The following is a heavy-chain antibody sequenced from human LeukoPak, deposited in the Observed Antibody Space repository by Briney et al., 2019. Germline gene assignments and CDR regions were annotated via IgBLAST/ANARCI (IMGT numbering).Heavy chain of an antibody. CDR3: ARGGIGAFLY. Sequence: KPSETLSLTCAVYGGSFSGYYWSWIRQPPGKGLEWIGEINHSGSTNYNPSLKSRVTISVDTSKNQFSLKLSSVTVADTAVYYCARGGIGAFLYWGQGTLVTVSS. CDR2: INHSGST. CDR1: GGSFSGYY. D-gene: IGHD3-16*01. J-gene: IGHJ4*02. V-gene: IGHV4-34*01.